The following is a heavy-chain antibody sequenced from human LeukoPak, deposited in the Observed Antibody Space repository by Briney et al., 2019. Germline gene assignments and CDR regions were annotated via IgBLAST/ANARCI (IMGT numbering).Heavy chain of an antibody. J-gene: IGHJ4*02. V-gene: IGHV3-30-3*01. CDR1: GFTFSSYA. CDR2: ISYDGSNK. CDR3: ARDRRRDFDY. Sequence: HTGRSLRLSCAASGFTFSSYAMHWVRQAPGKGLEWVAVISYDGSNKYYADSVKGRFTISRDNSKNTLYLQMNSLRAEDTAVYYCARDRRRDFDYWGQGTLVTVSS.